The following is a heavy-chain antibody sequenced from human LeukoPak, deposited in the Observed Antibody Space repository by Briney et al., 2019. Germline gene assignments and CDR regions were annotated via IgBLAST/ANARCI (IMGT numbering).Heavy chain of an antibody. CDR1: GGSISSYY. CDR2: IYYSGST. V-gene: IGHV4-59*01. D-gene: IGHD6-6*01. CDR3: ASKMIAAPFGFDP. J-gene: IGHJ5*02. Sequence: SETLSLTCTVSGGSISSYYWSWIRQPPGKGLEWIGYIYYSGSTNYNPSLKSRVTISVDTSKNQFSLKLSSVTAADTAVYYCASKMIAAPFGFDPWGQGTLVTVSS.